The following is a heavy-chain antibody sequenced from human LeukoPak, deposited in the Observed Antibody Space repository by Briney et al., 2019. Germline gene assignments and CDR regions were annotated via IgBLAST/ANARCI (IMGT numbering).Heavy chain of an antibody. V-gene: IGHV3-23*01. CDR2: ISGSGGST. J-gene: IGHJ4*02. CDR1: GFTFSSYA. CDR3: AKDRATGFAPNPLDY. D-gene: IGHD1-14*01. Sequence: GGSLRLSCAASGFTFSSYAMRWVRQAPGKGLEWVSAISGSGGSTYYADSVKGRFTISRDNSKNTLYLQMNSLRAEDTAVYYCAKDRATGFAPNPLDYWGQGTLVTVSS.